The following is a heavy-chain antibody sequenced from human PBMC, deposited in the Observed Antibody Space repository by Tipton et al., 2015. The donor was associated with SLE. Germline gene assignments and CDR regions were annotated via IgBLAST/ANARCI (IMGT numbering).Heavy chain of an antibody. J-gene: IGHJ5*01. Sequence: VQSGAEVKNPGASVTISCKASGFTFTNYYMHWVRQAPGQGLEWMGVINPSGSHTPYAQKFQGRLTMTRDTSTTTLYMEMRNLRSDDTAVYYCARDNSATDNNHRPGWWFDPWGQGTLVIVSS. V-gene: IGHV1-46*01. CDR2: INPSGSHT. CDR1: GFTFTNYY. CDR3: ARDNSATDNNHRPGWWFDP. D-gene: IGHD6-6*01.